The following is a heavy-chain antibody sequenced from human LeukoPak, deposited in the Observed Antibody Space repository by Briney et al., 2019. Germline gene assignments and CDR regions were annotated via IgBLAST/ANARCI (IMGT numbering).Heavy chain of an antibody. Sequence: GRSLRLSCAASGFIFSSYSMNWVREAPGRGREWVSYISSSSNPRFYADAVRGRFNISRDNAKNSLFLQMNSLRAEDTAVYYCARTMGLGPGGHFDYWGQGTLVTVSA. D-gene: IGHD3-16*01. CDR1: GFIFSSYS. J-gene: IGHJ4*02. CDR2: ISSSSNPR. CDR3: ARTMGLGPGGHFDY. V-gene: IGHV3-48*04.